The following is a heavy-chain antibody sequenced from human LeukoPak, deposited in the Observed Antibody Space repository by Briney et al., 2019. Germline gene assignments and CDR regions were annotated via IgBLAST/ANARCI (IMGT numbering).Heavy chain of an antibody. Sequence: PSETLSLTCTVSGGSITSYYWSWIRQPPGKGLEWIGYMYYTGSTKYNPSLKSRVTISEDTSKNQFSLRLSSVTAADTAVYYCARRDGSGYYGYYFDHWGQGTLVTICS. D-gene: IGHD3-22*01. CDR2: MYYTGST. V-gene: IGHV4-59*01. J-gene: IGHJ4*02. CDR1: GGSITSYY. CDR3: ARRDGSGYYGYYFDH.